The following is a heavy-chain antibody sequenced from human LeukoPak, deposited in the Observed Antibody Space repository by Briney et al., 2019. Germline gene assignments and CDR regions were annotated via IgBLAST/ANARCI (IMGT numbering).Heavy chain of an antibody. CDR2: IYWDDDK. J-gene: IGHJ4*02. D-gene: IGHD3-22*01. V-gene: IGHV2-5*02. CDR1: GFSLGTRGGG. CDR3: AHEHSSGSFDY. Sequence: SGPTLVNPTQTLTLTCTVSGFSLGTRGGGVGWIRQPPGKALELFALIYWDDDKRSSPSLKSRLPITKDTSKNQVVLTLTNMDPVDTATYYCAHEHSSGSFDYWGQGTLVTVPS.